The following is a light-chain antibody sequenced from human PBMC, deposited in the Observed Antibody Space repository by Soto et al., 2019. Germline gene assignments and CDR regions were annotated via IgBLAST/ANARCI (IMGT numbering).Light chain of an antibody. J-gene: IGKJ2*01. V-gene: IGKV1-9*01. CDR1: QGINSY. CDR2: TAS. CDR3: QQLKSYPYT. Sequence: IQLTQSPSSLSASVGDRVTITCRASQGINSYLAWYQQKPGKAPKLLIYTASTLKTGVPSGFTGAGSGTDFTLTISRLQPEDLATYYCQQLKSYPYTFGQGTKLEI.